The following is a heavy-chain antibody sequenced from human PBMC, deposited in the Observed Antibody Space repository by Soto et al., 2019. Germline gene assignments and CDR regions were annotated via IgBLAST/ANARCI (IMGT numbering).Heavy chain of an antibody. J-gene: IGHJ5*02. CDR1: GYTFTSYD. V-gene: IGHV1-8*01. D-gene: IGHD3-10*01. CDR2: MNPNSGNT. CDR3: ARGLELLWFGHGTFDP. Sequence: ASVKVSCKASGYTFTSYDINWVRRATGQGLEWMGWMNPNSGNTGYAQKFQGRVTMTRNTSISTAYMELSSLRSEDTAVYYCARGLELLWFGHGTFDPWGQGTLVTVSS.